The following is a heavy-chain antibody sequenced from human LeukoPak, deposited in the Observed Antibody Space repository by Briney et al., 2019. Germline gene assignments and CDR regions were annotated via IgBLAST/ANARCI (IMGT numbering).Heavy chain of an antibody. CDR3: ARGLGVGADRALDY. Sequence: PSETLSLTCTVSGDSINNYYWSWIRQPAGKGLEWIGRIFNSGSTDYNPSLKSRVTMSVDTSKNQFSVKVNSVTAADTPVYYCARGLGVGADRALDYWGQGTLVTVSS. CDR2: IFNSGST. CDR1: GDSINNYY. J-gene: IGHJ4*02. D-gene: IGHD1-26*01. V-gene: IGHV4-4*07.